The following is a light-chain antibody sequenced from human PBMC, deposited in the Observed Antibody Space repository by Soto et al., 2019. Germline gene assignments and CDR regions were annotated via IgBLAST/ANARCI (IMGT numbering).Light chain of an antibody. CDR2: EVT. Sequence: QSALTLPASVSGSPGQSITISCTRSSSDVGAYNFVSWYQHHPGRAPKLILYEVTTRPSGVSSRFSGSKSGNTASLTISGLQDDDEATYYCSAYTSTNTTYVFGTGNKGTVL. CDR1: SSDVGAYNF. J-gene: IGLJ1*01. CDR3: SAYTSTNTTYV. V-gene: IGLV2-14*01.